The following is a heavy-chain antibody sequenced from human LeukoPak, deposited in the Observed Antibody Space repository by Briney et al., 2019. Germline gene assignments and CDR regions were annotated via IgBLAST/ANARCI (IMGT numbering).Heavy chain of an antibody. D-gene: IGHD3-22*01. Sequence: SETLSLTCTVSGYSISSGYYWGWIRQPPGKGLEWIGSIYHSGSTYYNPSLKSRVTISVDTSKNQFSLKLSSVTAADTAVYYCARDLGDGYYDSSGYHDYWGQGTLVTVSS. J-gene: IGHJ4*02. CDR2: IYHSGST. CDR3: ARDLGDGYYDSSGYHDY. V-gene: IGHV4-38-2*02. CDR1: GYSISSGYY.